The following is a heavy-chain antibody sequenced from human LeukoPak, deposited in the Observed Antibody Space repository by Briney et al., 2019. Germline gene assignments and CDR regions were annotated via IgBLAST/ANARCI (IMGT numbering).Heavy chain of an antibody. CDR1: GFTFSSYA. J-gene: IGHJ4*02. V-gene: IGHV3-23*01. Sequence: GGSLRLSCAPSGFTFSSYAMSWVRQAPGKGLEWVSAISGSGGSTYYADSVKGRFTISRDNSKNTLYMQMNSLRAEDTAVYYCAKIERTGYYYLDSWGRGTLVTVSS. CDR2: ISGSGGST. D-gene: IGHD3/OR15-3a*01. CDR3: AKIERTGYYYLDS.